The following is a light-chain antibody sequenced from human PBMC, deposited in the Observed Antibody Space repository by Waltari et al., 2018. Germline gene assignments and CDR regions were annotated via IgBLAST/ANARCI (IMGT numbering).Light chain of an antibody. V-gene: IGKV3-20*01. CDR1: QRVSSGY. CDR3: QQYDKSPVT. J-gene: IGKJ1*01. Sequence: IVLTQSPGTLSLSPGERATLSCMASQRVSSGYLAWSQQKPGQAPRLLIYGASSRATGSPDRFSGSGSGTDFTLTISRLEPGDFAVYYCQQYDKSPVTFGQGTTVEIK. CDR2: GAS.